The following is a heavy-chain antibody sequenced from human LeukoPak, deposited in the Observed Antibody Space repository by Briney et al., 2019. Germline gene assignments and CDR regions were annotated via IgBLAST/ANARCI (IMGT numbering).Heavy chain of an antibody. Sequence: GGSLRLSCAASGFTFSSYWMHWVRQAPGKGLVWVSGISGSGASTYYADSVKGRFTISRDNSKNTLYLQMNSLRAEDTALYYCAKGLEGVPAANYFDYWGQGTLVTVSS. CDR2: ISGSGAST. CDR3: AKGLEGVPAANYFDY. J-gene: IGHJ4*02. D-gene: IGHD2-2*01. V-gene: IGHV3-23*01. CDR1: GFTFSSYW.